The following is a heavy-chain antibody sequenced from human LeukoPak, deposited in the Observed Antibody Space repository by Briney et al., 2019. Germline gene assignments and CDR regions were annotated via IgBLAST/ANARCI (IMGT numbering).Heavy chain of an antibody. Sequence: PGGSLRLSCAVSGFAFSSYAMNWVRQAPGKGLEWVSSISRDSTYTYYADSVKGRFTISRDNGKNSLYLQMNSLRAEDTAVYYCAREAWDQVISYWGQGTLVTVSS. CDR3: AREAWDQVISY. J-gene: IGHJ4*02. CDR2: ISRDSTYT. D-gene: IGHD2-21*01. CDR1: GFAFSSYA. V-gene: IGHV3-21*01.